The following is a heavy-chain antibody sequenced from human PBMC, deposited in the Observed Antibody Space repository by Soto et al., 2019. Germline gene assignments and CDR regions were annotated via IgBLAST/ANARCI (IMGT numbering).Heavy chain of an antibody. V-gene: IGHV1-18*01. CDR3: ARDPQSFYDSSGYPFDP. CDR1: GYTFTSYG. J-gene: IGHJ5*02. Sequence: ASVKVSCKASGYTFTSYGISWVRQAPGQGLEWMGWISAYNGNTNYAQKLQGRVTMTIDTSTSTAYMELRSMRSDDTAVYYCARDPQSFYDSSGYPFDPWGQGTLVTVSS. CDR2: ISAYNGNT. D-gene: IGHD3-22*01.